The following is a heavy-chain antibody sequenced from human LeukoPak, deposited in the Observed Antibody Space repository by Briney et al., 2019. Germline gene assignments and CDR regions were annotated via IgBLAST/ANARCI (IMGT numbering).Heavy chain of an antibody. CDR3: ANGNRCTSPNCLGYYYFYMDV. Sequence: GGSLRLSCAASGFTFSSYAMNWVRQAPGRGLEWVSGFSGSGGTTYYADSVKGRFTIYRANSKNTLYLQMNSLRAEDTAVYYCANGNRCTSPNCLGYYYFYMDVWGKGTTVTVSS. D-gene: IGHD2-8*01. CDR1: GFTFSSYA. V-gene: IGHV3-23*01. CDR2: FSGSGGTT. J-gene: IGHJ6*03.